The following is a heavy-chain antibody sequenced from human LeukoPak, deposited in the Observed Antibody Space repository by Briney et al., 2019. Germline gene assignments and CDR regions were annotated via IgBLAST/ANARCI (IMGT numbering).Heavy chain of an antibody. CDR1: GFTFDDYA. CDR2: ISGDGGST. Sequence: GGSLRLSCAASGFTFDDYAMHWVRQAPGKGLEWVSLISGDGGSTYYADSVKGRFTISRDNSKNSLYLQMNSLRTEDAALYYCAKDWGAYYDSSGFYSGDFDYWGQGTLVTVSS. V-gene: IGHV3-43*02. CDR3: AKDWGAYYDSSGFYSGDFDY. D-gene: IGHD3-22*01. J-gene: IGHJ4*02.